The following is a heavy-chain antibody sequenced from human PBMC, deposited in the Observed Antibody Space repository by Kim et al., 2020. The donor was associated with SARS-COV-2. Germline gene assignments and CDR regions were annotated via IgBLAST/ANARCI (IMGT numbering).Heavy chain of an antibody. CDR3: ARGELRGVYSL. Sequence: SETLSLTCTVSDGSINNYYWSWFRQPPGKGLEWIGYVYSSGTTNYNPSLESRVTMSVDPSKNQFSLRLKSVTAADTAVYYGARGELRGVYSLWG. D-gene: IGHD2-8*02. CDR2: VYSSGTT. CDR1: DGSINNYY. J-gene: IGHJ2*01. V-gene: IGHV4-59*13.